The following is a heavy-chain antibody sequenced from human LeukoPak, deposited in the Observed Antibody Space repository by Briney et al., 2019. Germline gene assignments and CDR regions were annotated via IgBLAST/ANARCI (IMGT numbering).Heavy chain of an antibody. Sequence: SETLSLTCSVSGDSISIYYWSWIRQPPGKGLEWIGYIDHTGSTNYNPSLKSRVTISVDTSKNQFSLKLSSATAADTAVYYCARGGNVVVTATFDYWGQGTLVTVSS. D-gene: IGHD2-21*02. J-gene: IGHJ4*02. V-gene: IGHV4-59*01. CDR1: GDSISIYY. CDR3: ARGGNVVVTATFDY. CDR2: IDHTGST.